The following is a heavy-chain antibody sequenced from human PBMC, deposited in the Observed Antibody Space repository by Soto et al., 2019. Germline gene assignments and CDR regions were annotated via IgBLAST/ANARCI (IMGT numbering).Heavy chain of an antibody. D-gene: IGHD1-26*01. CDR3: VSAWEHFYFAS. CDR1: GGSLSSTSNY. V-gene: IGHV4-61*01. CDR2: IHYSGRT. J-gene: IGHJ4*02. Sequence: QVQLQESGPGLVKPSETLSLTCTVSGGSLSSTSNYWTWIRHPPGQGLEWIGYIHYSGRTNYNPSHKSGITMSVDTSKNHYSLRLSTVPAADTAVYFCVSAWEHFYFASWGQGALVTVSS.